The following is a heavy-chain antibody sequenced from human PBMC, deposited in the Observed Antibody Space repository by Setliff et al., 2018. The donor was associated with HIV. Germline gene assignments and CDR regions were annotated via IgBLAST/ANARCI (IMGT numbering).Heavy chain of an antibody. CDR2: IHTSGST. CDR3: ARTKGGSKHGSFWDS. CDR1: GGSISSGSYY. Sequence: PSETLSLTCTVSGGSISSGSYYWSWIRQPAGKGLEWIGHIHTSGSTYYNPSLESRVSISVDLSKNQFSLKLNSVTVADTAVYYCARTKGGSKHGSFWDSWGQGILVTVSS. D-gene: IGHD3-10*01. J-gene: IGHJ5*02. V-gene: IGHV4-61*09.